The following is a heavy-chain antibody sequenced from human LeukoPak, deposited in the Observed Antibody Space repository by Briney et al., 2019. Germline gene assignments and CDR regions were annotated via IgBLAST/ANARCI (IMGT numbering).Heavy chain of an antibody. J-gene: IGHJ5*02. CDR3: ASCGSGWNWFDP. Sequence: ASVKVSCKASGGTFSGYAISWVRQAPGQGLEWMGGIIPIFGTANYAQKFQGRVTITADESTSTAYMELSSLRSEDTAVYYCASCGSGWNWFDPWGQGTLVTVSS. V-gene: IGHV1-69*13. CDR2: IIPIFGTA. D-gene: IGHD6-19*01. CDR1: GGTFSGYA.